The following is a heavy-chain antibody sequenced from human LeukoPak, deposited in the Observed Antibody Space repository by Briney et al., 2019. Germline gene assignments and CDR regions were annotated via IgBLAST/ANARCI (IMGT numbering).Heavy chain of an antibody. Sequence: GGSLRLSCAASGFTFSSYWMHWVRQAPGKGLVWVSRINSDDSSTSYADSVKGRFTTSRDNAKNTLYLQMNTLRAEDTAVYYCARKVLGSVYSAMDVWGQGTTVTVSS. CDR2: INSDDSST. CDR1: GFTFSSYW. D-gene: IGHD3-10*01. V-gene: IGHV3-74*01. J-gene: IGHJ6*02. CDR3: ARKVLGSVYSAMDV.